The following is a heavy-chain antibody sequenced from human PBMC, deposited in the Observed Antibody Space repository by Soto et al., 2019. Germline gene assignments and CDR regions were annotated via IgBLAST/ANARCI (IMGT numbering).Heavy chain of an antibody. D-gene: IGHD4-17*01. Sequence: TSGTLSLTCTVSGGSISNGGYYWSWIRQHPGKGLEWIGYIYYSGSTYYNPSLKSRVTISVDTSKNQFSLKLTSVTAADTAVYYCARRGRSGVYNSVYYYYYAMDVWGQGTTVTVSS. CDR1: GGSISNGGYY. CDR2: IYYSGST. V-gene: IGHV4-31*03. J-gene: IGHJ6*02. CDR3: ARRGRSGVYNSVYYYYYAMDV.